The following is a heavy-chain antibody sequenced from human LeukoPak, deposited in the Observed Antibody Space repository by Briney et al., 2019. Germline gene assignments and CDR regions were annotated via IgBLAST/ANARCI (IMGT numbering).Heavy chain of an antibody. J-gene: IGHJ4*02. Sequence: PGGSLRLSCAASGFSLSAYAMHWVRQAPGKGLEWVSFISYDGSNKYYADSVEGRFTISRDNSKNTLNLQMNSLRAEDTAVYYCGREKLRKIDYWGQGTLVTVSS. D-gene: IGHD4-23*01. CDR3: GREKLRKIDY. V-gene: IGHV3-30*04. CDR1: GFSLSAYA. CDR2: ISYDGSNK.